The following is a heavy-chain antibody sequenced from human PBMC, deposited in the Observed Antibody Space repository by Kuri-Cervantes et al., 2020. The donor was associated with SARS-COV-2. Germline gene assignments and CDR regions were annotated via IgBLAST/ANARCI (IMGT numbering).Heavy chain of an antibody. CDR2: IYSGGST. Sequence: ETLSLTCAASGVIVSGTYMSWVRQAPGKGLEGVSVIYSGGSTNNAHPVKGRFTISRHNSKNTLYLQMNSLSAEDTAVYYCASSRGGGATTHSDHWGQGTLVTVSS. V-gene: IGHV3-53*04. CDR1: GVIVSGTY. J-gene: IGHJ4*02. D-gene: IGHD1-26*01. CDR3: ASSRGGGATTHSDH.